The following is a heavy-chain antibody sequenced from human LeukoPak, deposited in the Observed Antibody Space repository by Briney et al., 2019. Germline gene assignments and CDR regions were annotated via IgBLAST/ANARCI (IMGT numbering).Heavy chain of an antibody. J-gene: IGHJ4*02. D-gene: IGHD3-16*02. CDR3: AKRKTYYDYVWVSYRYMDPFDY. Sequence: PSETLSLTCAVYGGSFSGYYWSWIRQPPGKGLEWIGEINHSGSTNYNPSLKSRVTISVDTSKNQFSLKLSSVTAADTAAYYCAKRKTYYDYVWVSYRYMDPFDYWGQGTPVTVSS. CDR2: INHSGST. V-gene: IGHV4-34*01. CDR1: GGSFSGYY.